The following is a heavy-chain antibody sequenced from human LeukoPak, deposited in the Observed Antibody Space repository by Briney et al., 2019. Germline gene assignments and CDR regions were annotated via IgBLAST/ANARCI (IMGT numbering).Heavy chain of an antibody. D-gene: IGHD5-18*01. J-gene: IGHJ4*02. V-gene: IGHV4-39*01. CDR3: AKFKDTAMVTVDY. CDR2: IYYSGST. Sequence: SETLSLTCTVSGGSISSSSYYWGWIRQPPGKGLEWIGSIYYSGSTYYNPSLKSRVTISVDTSKNQFSLKLNSVTAADTAVYYCAKFKDTAMVTVDYWGQGTLVTVSS. CDR1: GGSISSSSYY.